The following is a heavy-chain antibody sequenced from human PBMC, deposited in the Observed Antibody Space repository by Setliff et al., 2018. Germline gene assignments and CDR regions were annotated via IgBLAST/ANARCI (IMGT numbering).Heavy chain of an antibody. Sequence: SETLSLTCTVSGASISSGRNYWGWIRQPPGKGLEWIGRIHYSGTTYSNASLASRLTISVDTSKNQFSLKLTSVTAADTAVYYCARTGTYRYFDYWGQGTLVTVSS. CDR2: IHYSGTT. CDR1: GASISSGRNY. J-gene: IGHJ4*02. CDR3: ARTGTYRYFDY. V-gene: IGHV4-39*01. D-gene: IGHD1-1*01.